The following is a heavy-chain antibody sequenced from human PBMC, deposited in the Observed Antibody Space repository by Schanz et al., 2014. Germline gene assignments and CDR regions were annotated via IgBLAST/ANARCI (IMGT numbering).Heavy chain of an antibody. V-gene: IGHV3-21*01. Sequence: EVQLVESGGGLVQPGGSLRLSCAASGFSFSIFAMTWVRQAPGQGLEWVSSISSTSSYIFYADSVKGRFTISRDNAKNSLYLQMNSLRAEDTAVYYCVPMSIAAHWGQGTLVTVSS. CDR3: VPMSIAAH. CDR1: GFSFSIFA. CDR2: ISSTSSYI. J-gene: IGHJ4*02. D-gene: IGHD6-6*01.